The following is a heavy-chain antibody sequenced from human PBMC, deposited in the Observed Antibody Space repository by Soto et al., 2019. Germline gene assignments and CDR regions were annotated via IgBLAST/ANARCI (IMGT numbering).Heavy chain of an antibody. CDR1: SGSISSSNW. V-gene: IGHV4-4*02. CDR3: ARNIMNYYGWGSAPDNDAFDI. D-gene: IGHD3-10*01. Sequence: QVQLQESGPGLVKPSGTLSLTCAVSSGSISSSNWWSWVRQPPGKGLEWIGEIYHSGSTNYNPSRKSRVTMSVDKTKDQFSLKLSSETAADTAEYYCARNIMNYYGWGSAPDNDAFDIWGQGKMVTRSS. CDR2: IYHSGST. J-gene: IGHJ3*02.